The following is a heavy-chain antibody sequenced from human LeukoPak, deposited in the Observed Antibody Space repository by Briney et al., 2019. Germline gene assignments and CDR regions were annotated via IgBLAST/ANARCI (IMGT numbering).Heavy chain of an antibody. J-gene: IGHJ3*02. CDR2: INHSGST. V-gene: IGHV4-34*01. CDR1: GGSFSGYY. Sequence: SETLSLTCAVYGGSFSGYYWSWIRQPPGKGLEWIGEINHSGSTNYNPSLKSRVTISVDTSKNQFSLKMSSVTAADTAVYYCARDGIYYDRSGYSPSAPIWGQGTMVTVSS. CDR3: ARDGIYYDRSGYSPSAPI. D-gene: IGHD3-22*01.